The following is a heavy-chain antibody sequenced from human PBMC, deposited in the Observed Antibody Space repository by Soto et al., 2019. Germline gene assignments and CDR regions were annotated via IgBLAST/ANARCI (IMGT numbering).Heavy chain of an antibody. CDR2: INAGNGNT. V-gene: IGHV1-3*01. D-gene: IGHD1-26*01. Sequence: QVQLVQSGAEVKKPGASVKVSCKASGYTFTSYAMHWVRQAPGQRLEWMGWINAGNGNTKYSQNLQGRVTMTTDTSTSTAYMELRGLRSDDTAVYYCARDPQYSGSLSGGGDAFDIWGQGTMVTVSS. J-gene: IGHJ3*02. CDR3: ARDPQYSGSLSGGGDAFDI. CDR1: GYTFTSYA.